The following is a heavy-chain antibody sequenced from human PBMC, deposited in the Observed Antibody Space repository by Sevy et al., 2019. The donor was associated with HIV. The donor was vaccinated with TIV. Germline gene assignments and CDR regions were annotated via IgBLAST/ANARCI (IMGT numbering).Heavy chain of an antibody. Sequence: SETLSLTCTVSGGSISSSSYYWGWIRQPPGKGLEWIGSIYYSGSTYYNPSLKSRVTISVDTSKNQFSLKLSSVTAAETAVYYCARHGRVVAANNWFDPWGQGTLVTVSS. J-gene: IGHJ5*02. CDR1: GGSISSSSYY. CDR2: IYYSGST. CDR3: ARHGRVVAANNWFDP. V-gene: IGHV4-39*01. D-gene: IGHD2-15*01.